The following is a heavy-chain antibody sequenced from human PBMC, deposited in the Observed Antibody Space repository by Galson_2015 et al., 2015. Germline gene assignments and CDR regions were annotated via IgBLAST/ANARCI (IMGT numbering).Heavy chain of an antibody. CDR1: GFTVSNAW. CDR2: IKSKTDGGTT. Sequence: SLRLSCAASGFTVSNAWMNWVRQAPGKGLEWVGRIKSKTDGGTTDYAAPVKGGFTISGDDSKNTLYLQMSSLKTEDTAVYYCTTGMVGATNDAFDIWGQGTMVTVSS. J-gene: IGHJ3*02. CDR3: TTGMVGATNDAFDI. V-gene: IGHV3-15*01. D-gene: IGHD1-26*01.